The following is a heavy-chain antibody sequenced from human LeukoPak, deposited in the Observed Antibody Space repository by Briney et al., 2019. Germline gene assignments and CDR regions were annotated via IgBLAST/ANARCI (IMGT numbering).Heavy chain of an antibody. Sequence: ASVKVSCKASGYTFTGYYMHWVRQAPGQGLEWMGWINPNSGGTNYAQKFQGRVTMTRDTSISTAYMELSRLRSDDTAVYYCARDQGYSYGPPNYGMDVWGQGTTVTVSS. J-gene: IGHJ6*02. CDR3: ARDQGYSYGPPNYGMDV. CDR1: GYTFTGYY. V-gene: IGHV1-2*02. D-gene: IGHD5-18*01. CDR2: INPNSGGT.